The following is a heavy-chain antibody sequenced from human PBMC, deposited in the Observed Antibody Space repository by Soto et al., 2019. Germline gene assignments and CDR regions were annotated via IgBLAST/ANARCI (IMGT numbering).Heavy chain of an antibody. Sequence: QVQLVESGGGVVQPGRSLRLSCAASGFTFSSYGMHWVRQAPGKGLEWVAVISYDGSNKYYADSVKGRFTISRDNSKNTLYLQMNSLRAEDTAVYYCAKDHLPAATYYYYYGMDVWGQGTTVTVSS. CDR2: ISYDGSNK. V-gene: IGHV3-30*18. D-gene: IGHD2-2*01. CDR3: AKDHLPAATYYYYYGMDV. CDR1: GFTFSSYG. J-gene: IGHJ6*02.